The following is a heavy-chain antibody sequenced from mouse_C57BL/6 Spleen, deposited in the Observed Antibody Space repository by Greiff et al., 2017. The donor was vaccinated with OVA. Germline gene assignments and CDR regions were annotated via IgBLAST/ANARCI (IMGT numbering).Heavy chain of an antibody. CDR3: SRAGLLRSYYDY. CDR1: GYTFTSYT. Sequence: VQLQQSGAELARPGASVKMSCKASGYTFTSYTMHWVKQRPGQGLEWIGYINPSSGYTKYNQKFKDKATLTADKSSSTAYMQLSSLTSEDSEVYYWSRAGLLRSYYDYWGKGTTLTVSS. D-gene: IGHD1-1*01. J-gene: IGHJ2*01. CDR2: INPSSGYT. V-gene: IGHV1-4*01.